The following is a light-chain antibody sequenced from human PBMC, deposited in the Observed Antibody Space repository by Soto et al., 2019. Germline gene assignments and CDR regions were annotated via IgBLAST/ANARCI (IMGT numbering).Light chain of an antibody. J-gene: IGKJ4*01. CDR2: DAS. Sequence: EILITHSPATLSVSPGDRPTLSCRASQSVSSYLAWYQQKPGQAPRLLIYDASNRATGIPARFSGSGSGTDFTLTISSLEPEDFAVYYCQQRSDWPLTFGGGTKVDIK. V-gene: IGKV3-11*01. CDR1: QSVSSY. CDR3: QQRSDWPLT.